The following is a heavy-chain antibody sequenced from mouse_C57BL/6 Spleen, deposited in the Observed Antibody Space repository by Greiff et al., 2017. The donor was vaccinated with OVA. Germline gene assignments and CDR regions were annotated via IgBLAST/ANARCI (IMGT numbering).Heavy chain of an antibody. V-gene: IGHV1-15*01. CDR1: GYTFTDYE. D-gene: IGHD2-3*01. CDR3: TRWDLC. Sequence: VKLQQSGAELVRPGASVTLSCKASGYTFTDYEMHWVKQTPVHGLEWIGAIDPETGGTAYNQKFKGKAILTADKSSSTAYMELRSLTSEDSAVYYCTRWDLCWGQGTTLTVSS. CDR2: IDPETGGT. J-gene: IGHJ2*01.